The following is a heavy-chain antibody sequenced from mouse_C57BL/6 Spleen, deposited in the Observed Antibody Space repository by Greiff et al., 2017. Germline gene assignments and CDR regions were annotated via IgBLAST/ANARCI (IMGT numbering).Heavy chain of an antibody. D-gene: IGHD4-1*01. CDR2: IYPSTGVS. J-gene: IGHJ2*01. V-gene: IGHV1-31*01. CDR1: GYSITGYY. CDR3: ASDWDGHVDY. Sequence: EVHLVESGPELVKPGASVKISCKASGYSITGYYMHWVKQSHGHILDWIGYIYPSTGVSSYNQKFKGKATLTVDKSSSTAYMELRSLTSEDSAVYYGASDWDGHVDYWGQGTTLTVSS.